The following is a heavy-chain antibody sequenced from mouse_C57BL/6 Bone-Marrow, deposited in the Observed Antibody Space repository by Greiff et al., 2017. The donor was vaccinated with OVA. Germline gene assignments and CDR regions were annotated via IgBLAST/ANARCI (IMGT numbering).Heavy chain of an antibody. V-gene: IGHV5-6*01. D-gene: IGHD1-1*01. Sequence: EVQLVESGGDLVKPGGSLKLSCAASGFTFSSYGMSWVRQTPDKRLEWVATISSGGSYTYYPDSVKGRFTISRDNAKNTLYLQMSSLKSEDTAMYYCARHGCITGGQGTLVTVSA. J-gene: IGHJ3*01. CDR2: ISSGGSYT. CDR3: ARHGCIT. CDR1: GFTFSSYG.